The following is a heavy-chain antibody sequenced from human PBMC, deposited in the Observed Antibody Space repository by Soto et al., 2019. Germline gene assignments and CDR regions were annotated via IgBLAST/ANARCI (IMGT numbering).Heavy chain of an antibody. CDR3: ARDARGTRGFDEMDI. CDR2: INPNSGDT. J-gene: IGHJ6*02. D-gene: IGHD3-9*01. CDR1: GYIFTGYH. V-gene: IGHV1-2*02. Sequence: ASVKVSCKASGYIFTGYHIRWVRQAPGRGLEWMGWINPNSGDTEYAQNFQGRVAMTRDTSFNLVYMEMSGLMSDDTAVYYCARDARGTRGFDEMDIWGQGTTVTVSS.